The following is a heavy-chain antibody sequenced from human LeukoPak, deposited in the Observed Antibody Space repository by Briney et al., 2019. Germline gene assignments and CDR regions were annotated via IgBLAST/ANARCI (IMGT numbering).Heavy chain of an antibody. J-gene: IGHJ4*02. CDR1: GYTFTSYA. Sequence: EASVKVSCKASGYTFTSYAMHWVRQAPGQRLEWMGWINAGNGNTKYSQKFQGRVTITRDTSASTAYMELSSLRSEDTAVYYCARDRGSYSCGWYVPFDYWGQGTLVTVSS. CDR2: INAGNGNT. V-gene: IGHV1-3*01. CDR3: ARDRGSYSCGWYVPFDY. D-gene: IGHD6-19*01.